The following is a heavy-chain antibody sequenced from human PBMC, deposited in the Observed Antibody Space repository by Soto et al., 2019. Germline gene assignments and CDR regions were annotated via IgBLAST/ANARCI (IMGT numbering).Heavy chain of an antibody. J-gene: IGHJ4*02. V-gene: IGHV5-51*01. CDR3: AQTSGPIRGYSYGLTFGY. D-gene: IGHD5-18*01. CDR2: IYPGDSDT. CDR1: GYSFTSYW. Sequence: PGESLKISCKGSGYSFTSYWIGWVRQMPGKGLEWMGIIYPGDSDTRYSPSFQGQVTISADKSISTAYLQWSSLKASDTAMYYCAQTSGPIRGYSYGLTFGYWGQGTLVTVSS.